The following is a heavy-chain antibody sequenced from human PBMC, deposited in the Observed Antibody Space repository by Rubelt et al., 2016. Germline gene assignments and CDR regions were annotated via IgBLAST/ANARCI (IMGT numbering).Heavy chain of an antibody. CDR1: GGSFSGYY. D-gene: IGHD3-22*01. Sequence: QVQLQQWGSGLLKPSETLSLTCAVYGGSFSGYYWSWIRQPPGKGLEWIGSIYYSGSTYYNPFLKSRVTISVDTSKNQFSLKLSSVTAADTAVFYCARDTYYVSSGYSNFDYWGQGTLVTVSS. CDR3: ARDTYYVSSGYSNFDY. J-gene: IGHJ4*02. V-gene: IGHV4-34*01. CDR2: IYYSGST.